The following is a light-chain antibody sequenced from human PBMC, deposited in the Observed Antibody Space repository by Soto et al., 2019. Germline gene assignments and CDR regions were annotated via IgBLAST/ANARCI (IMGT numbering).Light chain of an antibody. CDR3: QKYDRDPPGT. Sequence: DIQMTQSPSSLSASVGDRVTITCRASQEINNFLAWYQQRPGKAPKLLIFGASTLQSGVPSRFSGSGYGTDFTLTISSLQPEDVATYYCQKYDRDPPGTFGQGTKWIS. CDR2: GAS. V-gene: IGKV1-27*01. J-gene: IGKJ1*01. CDR1: QEINNF.